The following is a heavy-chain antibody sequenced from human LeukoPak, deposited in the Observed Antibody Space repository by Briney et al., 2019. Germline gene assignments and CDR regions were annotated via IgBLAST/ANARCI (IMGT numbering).Heavy chain of an antibody. CDR1: GFTFSSYW. CDR3: ASISGSDAFDI. CDR2: IKQDGSEK. D-gene: IGHD3-22*01. J-gene: IGHJ3*02. V-gene: IGHV3-7*01. Sequence: PGGSLRLSCAASGFTFSSYWMSWVRQAPGKGLEWVANIKQDGSEKYYVDSVKGRFTISRDNAKNSLYLQMNSLRAEDTAVYYCASISGSDAFDIWGQGTTVTVSS.